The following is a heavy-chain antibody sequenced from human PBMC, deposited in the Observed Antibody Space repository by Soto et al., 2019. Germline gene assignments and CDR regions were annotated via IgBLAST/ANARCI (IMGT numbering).Heavy chain of an antibody. J-gene: IGHJ4*02. D-gene: IGHD5-12*01. Sequence: EVQVVESGGGLIQPEGSLRLSCAVSGFTVTINYMSWVRQAPGKGLEWVSVIYSGGTIYYADSVKGRFTISRDTSKNTLYLQMNSLRGEDTAVYYCHGYGYWGQGTLVTVSS. CDR3: HGYGY. V-gene: IGHV3-53*01. CDR2: IYSGGTI. CDR1: GFTVTINY.